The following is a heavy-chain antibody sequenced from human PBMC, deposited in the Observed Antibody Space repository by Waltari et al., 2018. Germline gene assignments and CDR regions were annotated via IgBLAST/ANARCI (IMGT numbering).Heavy chain of an antibody. CDR2: IYYSGST. V-gene: IGHV4-39*01. J-gene: IGHJ4*02. CDR1: GGSISSSSYY. CDR3: ARPQGAAEEIDY. Sequence: QLQLQESGPGLVKPSETLSLTCTVSGGSISSSSYYWGWIRQPPGKGLEWIGSIYYSGSTYYNPSLKSRVTISVDTSKNQFSLKLSSVTAADTAVYYCARPQGAAEEIDYWGQGTLVTVSS.